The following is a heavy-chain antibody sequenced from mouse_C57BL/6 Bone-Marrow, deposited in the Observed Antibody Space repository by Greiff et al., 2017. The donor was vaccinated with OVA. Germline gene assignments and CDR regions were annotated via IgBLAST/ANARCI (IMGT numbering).Heavy chain of an antibody. CDR2: IFPGSGST. V-gene: IGHV1-75*01. J-gene: IGHJ3*01. Sequence: VQLQESGPELVKPGASVKISCKASGYTFTDYYINWVKQRPGQGLEWIGWIFPGSGSTYYNEKFKGKATLTVDKSSSTAYMLLSSLTSDDSAVYFCAREDYYGRRKRDWFAYWGQGTLVTVSA. CDR1: GYTFTDYY. D-gene: IGHD2-1*01. CDR3: AREDYYGRRKRDWFAY.